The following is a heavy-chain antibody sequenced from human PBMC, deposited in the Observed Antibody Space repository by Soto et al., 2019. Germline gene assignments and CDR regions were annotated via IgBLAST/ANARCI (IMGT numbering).Heavy chain of an antibody. Sequence: EVQLVESGGGLVQPGGSLRLSCAASGFTFSTYSMTWVRQAPGKGLEWVSYISTSSSTVYYGDSVKGRFTISRDNAKNSLYLQLNSLRDEDTAVYYCARDLTYCGGDCYSNYWGQGTLVTVS. CDR2: ISTSSSTV. D-gene: IGHD2-21*02. V-gene: IGHV3-48*02. CDR1: GFTFSTYS. CDR3: ARDLTYCGGDCYSNY. J-gene: IGHJ4*02.